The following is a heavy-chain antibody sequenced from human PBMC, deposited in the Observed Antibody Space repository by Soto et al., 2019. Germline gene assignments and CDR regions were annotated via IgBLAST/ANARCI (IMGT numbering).Heavy chain of an antibody. CDR3: AKDNGDYSTDYYYYGMDV. Sequence: PGGSLRLSCAASGFTFSSYGMHWLRQAPGKGLEWVAVISYDGSNKYYADSVKGRFTISRDNSKNTLYLQMNSLRAEDTAVYYCAKDNGDYSTDYYYYGMDVWGQGTTVTVSS. CDR1: GFTFSSYG. J-gene: IGHJ6*02. D-gene: IGHD4-17*01. V-gene: IGHV3-30*18. CDR2: ISYDGSNK.